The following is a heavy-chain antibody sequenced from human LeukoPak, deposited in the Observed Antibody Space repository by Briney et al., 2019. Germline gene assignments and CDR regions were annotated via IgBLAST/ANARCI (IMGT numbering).Heavy chain of an antibody. J-gene: IGHJ4*02. Sequence: QSGGSLRLSCAASGFIFSSYGMRWVRQAPGKGLEWVAVTWYDGSNKYYADAVKGRFTISRDNSKNTLYLQMNSLRAEDTAVYFCARDHGDYSGKDYWGQGTLVTVSS. D-gene: IGHD4-17*01. CDR2: TWYDGSNK. CDR3: ARDHGDYSGKDY. CDR1: GFIFSSYG. V-gene: IGHV3-33*01.